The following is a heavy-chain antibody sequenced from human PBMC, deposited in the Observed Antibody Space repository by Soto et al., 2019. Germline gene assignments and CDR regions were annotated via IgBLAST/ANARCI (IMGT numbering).Heavy chain of an antibody. CDR3: ARDLGLRFLEGPLYYYYGMDV. CDR1: GGSISSSSYY. V-gene: IGHV4-39*02. Sequence: SETLSLTCTVSGGSISSSSYYWGWIRQPPGKGLEWIGSIYYSGSTYYNPSLKSRVTISVDTSKNQFSLKLSSVTAADTAVYYCARDLGLRFLEGPLYYYYGMDVWGQGTTVT. J-gene: IGHJ6*02. CDR2: IYYSGST. D-gene: IGHD3-3*01.